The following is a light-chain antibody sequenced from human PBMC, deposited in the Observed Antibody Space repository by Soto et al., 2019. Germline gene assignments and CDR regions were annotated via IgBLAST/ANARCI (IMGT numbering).Light chain of an antibody. CDR1: SSNIGSNT. CDR2: SNN. J-gene: IGLJ1*01. Sequence: QSVPTQPPSASGAPGQRVTNSCSGSSSNIGSNTVNWYQQLPGTAPNLLIYSNNQRPSGVPDRFSGSKSGTSASLAISGLQSEDEADYYCAAWDDSLNSYVFGTGTMVTVL. CDR3: AAWDDSLNSYV. V-gene: IGLV1-44*01.